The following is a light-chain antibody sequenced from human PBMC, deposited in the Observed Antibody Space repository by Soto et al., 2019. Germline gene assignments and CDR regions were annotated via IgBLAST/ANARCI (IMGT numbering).Light chain of an antibody. CDR3: QQLNSYPKS. Sequence: IQLTQSPSSLSASVGDRVTITCRASQGISSYLAWYQQKPGKAPKLLMYAASTLQSGVPSRFSGSGSGTDFTLTISSLQSEDFATYYCQQLNSYPKSFGQGTKLEIK. CDR2: AAS. CDR1: QGISSY. J-gene: IGKJ2*01. V-gene: IGKV1-9*01.